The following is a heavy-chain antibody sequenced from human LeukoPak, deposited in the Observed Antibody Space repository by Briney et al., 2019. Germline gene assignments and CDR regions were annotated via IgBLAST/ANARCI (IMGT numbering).Heavy chain of an antibody. Sequence: ASVKVSCKASGYTFTSYYVHWVRQAPGQGLEWMGIINPSGGSTSYAQKFQGRVTMTRDTSTSTVYMELSSLRSEDTAVYYCARDRRGSSGYYYPLGYWGQGTLVTVSS. CDR1: GYTFTSYY. CDR3: ARDRRGSSGYYYPLGY. V-gene: IGHV1-46*01. J-gene: IGHJ4*02. CDR2: INPSGGST. D-gene: IGHD3-22*01.